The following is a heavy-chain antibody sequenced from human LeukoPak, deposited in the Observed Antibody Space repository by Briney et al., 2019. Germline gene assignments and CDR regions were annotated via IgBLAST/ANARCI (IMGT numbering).Heavy chain of an antibody. CDR2: ISGSGGST. Sequence: PGGSLRLSCAASGFTFSSSAMSWVRQAPGKGLEWVSAISGSGGSTYYADSVKGRFTISRDNSKNTLYLQMNSLRADDTAVYYCAKGLGRSRNNWFDPWGQGTLVTVSS. CDR3: AKGLGRSRNNWFDP. D-gene: IGHD6-19*01. V-gene: IGHV3-23*01. CDR1: GFTFSSSA. J-gene: IGHJ5*02.